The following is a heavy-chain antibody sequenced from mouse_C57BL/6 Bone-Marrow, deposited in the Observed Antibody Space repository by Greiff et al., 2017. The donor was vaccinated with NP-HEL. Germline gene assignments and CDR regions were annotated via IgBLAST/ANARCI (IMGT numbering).Heavy chain of an antibody. V-gene: IGHV6-3*01. CDR3: TAGVTTVDC. J-gene: IGHJ2*01. D-gene: IGHD2-2*01. CDR1: GFTFSNYW. CDR2: IRLKSDNYAT. Sequence: EVHLVESGGGLVQPGGSMKLSCVASGFTFSNYWMNWVRQSPEKGLEWVAQIRLKSDNYATHYAESVKGRFTISRDDSKSSVYLQMNNLRAEDTGIYYCTAGVTTVDCWGQGTTLTVSS.